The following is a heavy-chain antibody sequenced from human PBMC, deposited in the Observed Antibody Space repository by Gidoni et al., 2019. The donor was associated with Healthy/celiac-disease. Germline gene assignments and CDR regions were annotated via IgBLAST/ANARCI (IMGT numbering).Heavy chain of an antibody. D-gene: IGHD3-22*01. CDR3: ARGKDSSGYYWPLDAFDI. CDR2: IYYSGST. V-gene: IGHV4-30-4*01. Sequence: QVQLQESGPGLVKPSQTLSLTCTVPGGSISSGDYYWSWIRQPPGQGLEWIGYIYYSGSTYYNPSLKSRVTISVDTSKNQFSLKLSSVTAADTAVYYCARGKDSSGYYWPLDAFDIWGQGTMVTVSS. J-gene: IGHJ3*02. CDR1: GGSISSGDYY.